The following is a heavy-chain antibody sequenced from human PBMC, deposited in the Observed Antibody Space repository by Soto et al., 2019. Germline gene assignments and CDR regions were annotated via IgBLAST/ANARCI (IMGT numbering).Heavy chain of an antibody. D-gene: IGHD1-26*01. CDR2: IYYSGST. J-gene: IGHJ5*02. CDR1: GGSISSYC. V-gene: IGHV4-59*01. Sequence: SETLSLTCTVSGGSISSYCWSWIRQPPGKGLEWIGYIYYSGSTNYNPSLKSRVTISVDTSKNQFSLKLSSVTAADTAVYYCARVWEMAYTPGANWFDPWGQGTLVTVSS. CDR3: ARVWEMAYTPGANWFDP.